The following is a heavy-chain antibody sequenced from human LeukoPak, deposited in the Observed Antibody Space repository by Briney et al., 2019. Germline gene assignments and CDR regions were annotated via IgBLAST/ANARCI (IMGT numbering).Heavy chain of an antibody. CDR2: IYPDESNI. J-gene: IGHJ4*02. V-gene: IGHV5-51*01. CDR1: GYSFPTYW. CDR3: ARPPSRGYSSSFEY. D-gene: IGHD2-2*03. Sequence: GESLKISCKGSGYSFPTYWIAWVRQMPGKGLEWMGIIYPDESNIRYSPSFQGQVTISADKSISTAYLQWSSLKASDTAMYYCARPPSRGYSSSFEYWGQGTLVSVSS.